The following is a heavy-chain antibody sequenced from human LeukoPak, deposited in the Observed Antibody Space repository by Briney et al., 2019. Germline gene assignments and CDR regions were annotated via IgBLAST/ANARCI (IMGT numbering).Heavy chain of an antibody. D-gene: IGHD1-26*01. J-gene: IGHJ3*02. CDR1: GFTFSSYW. Sequence: GRSLRLSCAASGFTFSSYWMHWVRQAPGKGLVWVSRINSDGSSTSYADSVKGRFTISRDNAKNTLYLQMNSLRAEDTAVYYCAREFSGSYGDAFDIWGQGTMVTVSS. CDR2: INSDGSST. V-gene: IGHV3-74*01. CDR3: AREFSGSYGDAFDI.